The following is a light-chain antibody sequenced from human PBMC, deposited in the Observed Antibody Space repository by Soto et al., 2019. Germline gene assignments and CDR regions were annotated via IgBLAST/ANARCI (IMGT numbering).Light chain of an antibody. CDR2: GAS. CDR1: QSVSDTY. CDR3: QQYGSSPWT. Sequence: EIVLTQSPGTLSLSPGDRATLSCRASQSVSDTYIAWYQQKPGQAPRLLIYGASSRATGMPDRFSGSGSGTDFTLTISRLEPEDFAVYYCQQYGSSPWTFGQGTKVAIK. J-gene: IGKJ1*01. V-gene: IGKV3-20*01.